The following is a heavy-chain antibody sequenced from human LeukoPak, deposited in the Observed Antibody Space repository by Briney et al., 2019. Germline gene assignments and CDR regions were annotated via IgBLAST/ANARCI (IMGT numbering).Heavy chain of an antibody. CDR3: ARDLRYYGSGSYSAFDI. CDR1: DYTFTSYG. J-gene: IGHJ3*02. CDR2: ISAYNGNT. V-gene: IGHV1-18*01. D-gene: IGHD3-10*01. Sequence: ASVKVSCKASDYTFTSYGISWVRQAPGQGLEWMGWISAYNGNTNYAQKLQGRVTMTADTSTSTAYMELTSLRSDDTAVYYCARDLRYYGSGSYSAFDIWGQGTMVTVSS.